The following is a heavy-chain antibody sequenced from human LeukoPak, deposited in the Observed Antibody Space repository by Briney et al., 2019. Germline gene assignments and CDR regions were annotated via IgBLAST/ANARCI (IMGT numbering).Heavy chain of an antibody. D-gene: IGHD3-22*01. CDR3: ARKVVSYYFDY. Sequence: TPSETLSLTCAVYGGSFSGYYWSWIRQPPGKGLEWIGEINHSGSTNYNPSLKSRVTISVDTSKNQFSLKLSSVTAADTAVYYCARKVVSYYFDYWGQGTLVTVSS. J-gene: IGHJ4*02. CDR2: INHSGST. V-gene: IGHV4-34*01. CDR1: GGSFSGYY.